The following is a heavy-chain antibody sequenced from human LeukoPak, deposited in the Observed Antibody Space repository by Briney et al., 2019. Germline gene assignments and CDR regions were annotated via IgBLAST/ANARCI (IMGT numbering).Heavy chain of an antibody. CDR3: SARYSSSWYPIPTEQ. J-gene: IGHJ4*02. Sequence: ASLKVSCKASGYTFTSYDSNWVRQAPGQGLEWMGWMNPNSGNTGYAQKFKRRVSLTRNTSLSTAYMQMSSLTSEATAVYFASARYSSSWYPIPTEQWGQGTVVSVLS. V-gene: IGHV1-8*01. CDR1: GYTFTSYD. D-gene: IGHD6-13*01. CDR2: MNPNSGNT.